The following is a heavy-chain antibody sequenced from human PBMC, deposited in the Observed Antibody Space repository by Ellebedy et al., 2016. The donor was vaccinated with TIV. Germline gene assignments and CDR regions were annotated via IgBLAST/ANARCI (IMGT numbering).Heavy chain of an antibody. CDR1: GFSFGDYA. V-gene: IGHV3-43D*03. Sequence: GESLKISCAASGFSFGDYAMHWVRQLPGKGLEWVSLISWDSGNTYYADSVKGRFTISRENSKNSLYLQMNSLRVEGTALYYCAKGPGAAIGKGYLDDWGQGTLVTVSS. CDR2: ISWDSGNT. CDR3: AKGPGAAIGKGYLDD. J-gene: IGHJ4*02. D-gene: IGHD6-13*01.